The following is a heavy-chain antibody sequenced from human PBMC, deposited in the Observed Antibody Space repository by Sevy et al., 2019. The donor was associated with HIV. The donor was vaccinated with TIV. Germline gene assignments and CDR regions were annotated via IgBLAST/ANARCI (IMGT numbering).Heavy chain of an antibody. Sequence: SETLSLTCAAYGGSFSGYYWSWIRQPPGKGLEWIGEINHSGSTNYNPSLKSRFTISVDTSKNQFSLKLSSVTAADTAVYYCARVSSGSYQVDYWGQGTLVTVSS. V-gene: IGHV4-34*01. J-gene: IGHJ4*02. CDR3: ARVSSGSYQVDY. CDR2: INHSGST. CDR1: GGSFSGYY. D-gene: IGHD1-26*01.